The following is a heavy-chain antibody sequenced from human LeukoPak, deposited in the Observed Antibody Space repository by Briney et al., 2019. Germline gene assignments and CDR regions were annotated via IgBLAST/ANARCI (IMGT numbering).Heavy chain of an antibody. V-gene: IGHV3-23*01. CDR1: GFTLSSHA. J-gene: IGHJ3*02. CDR3: AKGAEDDAFDI. CDR2: ISGSGGRT. Sequence: PGGSLRLSCAASGFTLSSHAMHWLRQAPGKGVELVSGISGSGGRTYYAHSVKGRFTISRDNSKTTLYLQMNSLRADDTAVYYCAKGAEDDAFDIWGQGTMVTVSS.